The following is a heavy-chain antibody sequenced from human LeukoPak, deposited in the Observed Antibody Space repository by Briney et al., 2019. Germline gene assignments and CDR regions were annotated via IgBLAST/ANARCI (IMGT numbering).Heavy chain of an antibody. CDR2: INHSGST. CDR1: GGSFSGYY. V-gene: IGHV4-34*01. Sequence: SETLSLTCAVYGGSFSGYYWSWIRQPPGKGLEWIGEINHSGSTNYNPSLKSRVTISVDTSKNQFSLKLSSVTAADTAVCYCARRPHLRYCSGGSCPVSFDYWGQGTLVTVSS. CDR3: ARRPHLRYCSGGSCPVSFDY. J-gene: IGHJ4*02. D-gene: IGHD2-15*01.